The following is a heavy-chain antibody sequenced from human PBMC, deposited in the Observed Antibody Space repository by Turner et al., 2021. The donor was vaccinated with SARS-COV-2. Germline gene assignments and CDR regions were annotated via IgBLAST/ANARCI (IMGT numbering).Heavy chain of an antibody. J-gene: IGHJ5*02. CDR2: INHYLGRT. CDR3: VTGGFWGVEP. Sequence: VQLQQWGAGLLKPSETLSLTCAVSGGSFSGYWWTWIRQPPGKGLEWIGEINHYLGRTNYHPALKRRVTISGDTSKNQFSLNLRSVTGADTGGYYWVTGGFWGVEPWGQGTLVTVSS. V-gene: IGHV4-34*02. CDR1: GGSFSGYW. D-gene: IGHD3-10*01.